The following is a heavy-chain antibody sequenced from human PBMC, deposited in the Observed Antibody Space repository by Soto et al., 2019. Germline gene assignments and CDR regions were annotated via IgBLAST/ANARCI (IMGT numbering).Heavy chain of an antibody. J-gene: IGHJ6*02. CDR1: GFTFSSYG. V-gene: IGHV3-33*01. CDR3: ARDGPADTAMAVYYYYGMDV. D-gene: IGHD5-18*01. CDR2: IWYDGSNK. Sequence: PGGSLRLSCAASGFTFSSYGMHWVRQAPGKGLEWVAVIWYDGSNKYYADSVKGRFTISRDNSKNTLYLQMNSLRAEDTAVYYCARDGPADTAMAVYYYYGMDVWGQGTTVTVFS.